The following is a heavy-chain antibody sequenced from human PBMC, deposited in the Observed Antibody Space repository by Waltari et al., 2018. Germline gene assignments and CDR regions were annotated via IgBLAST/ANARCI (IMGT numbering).Heavy chain of an antibody. CDR2: ISTSGSTI. V-gene: IGHV3-48*03. J-gene: IGHJ3*02. Sequence: EVQLVESGGGLVQPGGSLRLSCAGSGFTFSSYEMNWVRQAPGKGLEGVSYISTSGSTIYYADSVKGRFTVSRDNAQNSLYLQMNSLRAEDTAVYYCARAAFAMNGAFDIWGQGTMVTVSS. CDR1: GFTFSSYE. CDR3: ARAAFAMNGAFDI. D-gene: IGHD6-25*01.